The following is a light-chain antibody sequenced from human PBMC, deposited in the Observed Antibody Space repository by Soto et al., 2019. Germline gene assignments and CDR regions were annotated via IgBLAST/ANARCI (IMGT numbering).Light chain of an antibody. CDR3: QQTCSAPRT. CDR2: AAS. V-gene: IGKV1-39*01. J-gene: IGKJ1*01. CDR1: QSISDF. Sequence: GAKDNKTSRASQSISDFLNWYQQKPGKAPKLLIYAASTLQSGVPSRFSGSGPGTEFTLTISSRESEDFAIYFCQQTCSAPRTWGQGTKVDIK.